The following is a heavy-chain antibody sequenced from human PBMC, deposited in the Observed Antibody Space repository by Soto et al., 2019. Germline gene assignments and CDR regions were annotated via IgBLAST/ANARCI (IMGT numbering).Heavy chain of an antibody. CDR2: IYWDDDK. CDR1: GFSLSTSGVG. V-gene: IGHV2-5*02. CDR3: ALTYYGSGSYYNVRWFDP. Sequence: QITLKESGPTLVKPTQTLTLTCTFSGFSLSTSGVGVGWIRQPPGKALEWLALIYWDDDKRYSPSLKSRLTITXNTXXXXXXLTXTXXAPXXXXXXXXALTYYGSGSYYNVRWFDPWGQGTLVTVSS. J-gene: IGHJ5*02. D-gene: IGHD3-10*01.